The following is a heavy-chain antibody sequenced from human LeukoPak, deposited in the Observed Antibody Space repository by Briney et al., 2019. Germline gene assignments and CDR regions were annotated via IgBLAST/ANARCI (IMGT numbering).Heavy chain of an antibody. Sequence: PSQTLSLTCTVSGGSISSANYYWTWIRQSAGKGLEWIGRMSGSGGTTYNPSLKSRVTILGDMSNNQFSLRLNSVTAADTAVYYCARAGGVLGYFDYWGQGALVTVSS. J-gene: IGHJ4*02. V-gene: IGHV4-61*02. CDR3: ARAGGVLGYFDY. CDR2: MSGSGGT. CDR1: GGSISSANYY. D-gene: IGHD3-10*01.